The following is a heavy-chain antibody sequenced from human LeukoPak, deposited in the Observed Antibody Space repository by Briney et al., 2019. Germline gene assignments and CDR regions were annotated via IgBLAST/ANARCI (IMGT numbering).Heavy chain of an antibody. D-gene: IGHD1-1*01. CDR3: ATDSPETAAFDY. J-gene: IGHJ4*02. Sequence: GGSLRLSCAASGFIVNSYAMSWVRQAPGKGLEWVSYIVGSSSNIYYADSVKGRFTISRDNAKNSLYLQMDSLRAEDTAVYYCATDSPETAAFDYWGQGTLVTVSS. V-gene: IGHV3-48*04. CDR1: GFIVNSYA. CDR2: IVGSSSNI.